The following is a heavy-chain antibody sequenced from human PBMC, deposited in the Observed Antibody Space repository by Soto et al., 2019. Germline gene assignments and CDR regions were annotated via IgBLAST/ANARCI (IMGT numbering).Heavy chain of an antibody. V-gene: IGHV1-69*13. CDR1: GGTFSSYA. CDR3: ARSPTRGYSYGYAERRYYGMDV. D-gene: IGHD5-18*01. CDR2: IIPIFGTA. J-gene: IGHJ6*02. Sequence: SVKLSCKASGGTFSSYAISWVRQAPGQGLEWMGGIIPIFGTANYAQKFQGRVTITADESTSTAYMELSSLRSEDTAVYYCARSPTRGYSYGYAERRYYGMDVWGQGTTVTVSS.